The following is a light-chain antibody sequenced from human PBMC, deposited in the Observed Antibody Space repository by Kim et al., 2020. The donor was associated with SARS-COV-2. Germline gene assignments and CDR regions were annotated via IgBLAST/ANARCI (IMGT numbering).Light chain of an antibody. CDR1: QSVSRY. CDR3: QPRSNWPPWT. J-gene: IGKJ1*01. Sequence: EIVLTQSPATLSSSPGERATISCRASQSVSRYLAWYQQKPGQAPRLLIYAASNRATGIPARFSGSGTGTDFTLTISSLEPEDFAVYYCQPRSNWPPWTFGPGTKVDIK. CDR2: AAS. V-gene: IGKV3-11*01.